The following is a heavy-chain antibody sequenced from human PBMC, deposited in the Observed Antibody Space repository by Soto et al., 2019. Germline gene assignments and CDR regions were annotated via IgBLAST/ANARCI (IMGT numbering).Heavy chain of an antibody. V-gene: IGHV4-30-2*01. J-gene: IGHJ6*02. CDR2: IYHSGST. D-gene: IGHD3-3*01. CDR1: GGSIISGGYS. Sequence: SDTLSLTCAVSGGSIISGGYSGSWIRQPPGKGLEWIGYIYHSGSTYYNPSLKSRVTISVDRSKNQFSLKLSSVTAADTAVYYCARGVGTYYDFWSGPYYYFGMDVWGQGTTVTVSS. CDR3: ARGVGTYYDFWSGPYYYFGMDV.